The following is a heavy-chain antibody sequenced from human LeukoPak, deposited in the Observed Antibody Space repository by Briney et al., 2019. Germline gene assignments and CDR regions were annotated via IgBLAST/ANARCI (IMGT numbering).Heavy chain of an antibody. J-gene: IGHJ5*02. D-gene: IGHD3-22*01. CDR2: IYYSGST. V-gene: IGHV4-61*01. CDR1: GGSVSSGSYY. CDR3: AREQLLGYYYDSSGLHT. Sequence: SETLSLTCTVSGGSVSSGSYYWSWIRQPPGKGLEWIGYIYYSGSTNYNPSLKSRVTISVDTSKNQFSLKLSSVTAADTAVYYCAREQLLGYYYDSSGLHTWGQGTLVTVSS.